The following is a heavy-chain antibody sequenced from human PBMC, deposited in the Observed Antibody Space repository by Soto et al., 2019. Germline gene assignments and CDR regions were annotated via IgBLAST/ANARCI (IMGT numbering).Heavy chain of an antibody. J-gene: IGHJ5*02. V-gene: IGHV4-39*01. Sequence: XXTLSLTCTVAGGSIPRRGYYWGLIRQPPGNELQSIGSVYHNGQTYYNPSLTSPVTISIDTSKNQFSLSLRSVTDPDTAVSFCVRRGRTSNGDWFDLWGQGILVTVSS. CDR1: GGSIPRRGYY. CDR3: VRRGRTSNGDWFDL. CDR2: VYHNGQT. D-gene: IGHD3-3*02.